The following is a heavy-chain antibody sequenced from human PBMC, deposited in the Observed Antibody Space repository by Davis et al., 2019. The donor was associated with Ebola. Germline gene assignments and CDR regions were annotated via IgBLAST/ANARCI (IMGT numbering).Heavy chain of an antibody. J-gene: IGHJ6*02. CDR3: ARYYGDFYYYGMDV. CDR1: GYTFTSYT. Sequence: ASVKVSCKASGYTFTSYTMHWVRQAPGQRLEWMGWINAGNGNTKYSQKFQGRVTITRDTSASTAYMELSSLRSEDTAVYYCARYYGDFYYYGMDVWGQGTTVTVSS. D-gene: IGHD4-17*01. CDR2: INAGNGNT. V-gene: IGHV1-3*01.